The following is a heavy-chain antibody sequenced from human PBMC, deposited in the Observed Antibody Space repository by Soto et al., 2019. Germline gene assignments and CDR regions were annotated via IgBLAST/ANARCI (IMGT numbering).Heavy chain of an antibody. CDR3: ARDGYDGSGSPYPAY. Sequence: SETLSLTCSVSGGSMSEYFWSWIRQSPGKGLDWIGYIYYLGSTDYNPSLKSRVTISVDTSKRQFSLRLTSVTAADTAVYYCARDGYDGSGSPYPAYWGPGTQVTVS. CDR2: IYYLGST. D-gene: IGHD3-10*01. J-gene: IGHJ4*02. V-gene: IGHV4-59*01. CDR1: GGSMSEYF.